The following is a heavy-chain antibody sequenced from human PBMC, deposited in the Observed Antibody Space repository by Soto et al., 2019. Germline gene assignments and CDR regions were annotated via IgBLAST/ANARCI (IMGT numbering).Heavy chain of an antibody. Sequence: SETLSLPCAVYGGYFSGYYWSWIRQPPGKGLEWSGEINHSGSTNYTPSLKSRVTISVDTSKNQFSLKLSSVTAADTAVYYGAKFCAAAGREFDYLGQGTLVTVSS. CDR2: INHSGST. D-gene: IGHD6-13*01. V-gene: IGHV4-34*01. CDR3: AKFCAAAGREFDY. CDR1: GGYFSGYY. J-gene: IGHJ4*02.